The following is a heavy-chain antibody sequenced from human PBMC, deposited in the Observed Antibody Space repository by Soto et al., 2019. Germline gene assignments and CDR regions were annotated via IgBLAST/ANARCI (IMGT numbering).Heavy chain of an antibody. D-gene: IGHD2-2*01. Sequence: QVQLVESGGGVVQPGRSLRLSCAASGFTFSSYGMHWVRQAPGKGLEWVAVISYDGSNKYYADSVKGRFTISRDNSKNTLYLQMNSLRAEETAIYYCATERMEQYQLLPFFAYWGQGTLVTVSS. J-gene: IGHJ4*02. CDR2: ISYDGSNK. CDR3: ATERMEQYQLLPFFAY. V-gene: IGHV3-30*03. CDR1: GFTFSSYG.